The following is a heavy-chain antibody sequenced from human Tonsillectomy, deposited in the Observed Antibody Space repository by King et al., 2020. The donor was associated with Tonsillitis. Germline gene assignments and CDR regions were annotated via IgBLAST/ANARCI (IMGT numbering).Heavy chain of an antibody. CDR3: STYLHMGELSYDS. J-gene: IGHJ4*02. CDR1: GFTFSNAW. CDR2: IKSKGNVGTA. V-gene: IGHV3-15*05. Sequence: VQLVESGGGLVKPGGSLRLSCAASGFTFSNAWMTWVRQAPGKGLEWVGRIKSKGNVGTADYAAPLKGRFSISRDDSKNTLYLQMNSLKTEDTAVYYCSTYLHMGELSYDSWGQGTRVTVSS. D-gene: IGHD3-16*02.